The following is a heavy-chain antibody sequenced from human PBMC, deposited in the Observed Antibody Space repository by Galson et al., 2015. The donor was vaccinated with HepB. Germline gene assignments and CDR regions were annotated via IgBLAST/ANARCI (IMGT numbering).Heavy chain of an antibody. V-gene: IGHV3-48*03. J-gene: IGHJ5*02. CDR1: RFTLSNDD. Sequence: SLRLSCAASRFTLSNDDMSWVRQAPGKGLEWISFMSPGRVTYHVDSVKGRFTISRDDAKNSLYLQMNNLRVDDTGIYYCVRGHYATWGQGALVTVSS. CDR2: MSPGRVT. CDR3: VRGHYAT. D-gene: IGHD3-3*01.